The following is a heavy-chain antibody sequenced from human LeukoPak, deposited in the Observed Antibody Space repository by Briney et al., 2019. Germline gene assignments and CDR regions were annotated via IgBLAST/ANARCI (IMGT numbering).Heavy chain of an antibody. D-gene: IGHD1-26*01. Sequence: GESLKISCKGSGYSFTSYWIAWVRQMPGKRLEWMGIIYPGDSDTRYSPSFQGQVTVSADKSISTAYLQWSSLKASDTAMYYCARQGASDYFDYWGQGTLVTVSS. CDR3: ARQGASDYFDY. CDR2: IYPGDSDT. V-gene: IGHV5-51*01. CDR1: GYSFTSYW. J-gene: IGHJ4*02.